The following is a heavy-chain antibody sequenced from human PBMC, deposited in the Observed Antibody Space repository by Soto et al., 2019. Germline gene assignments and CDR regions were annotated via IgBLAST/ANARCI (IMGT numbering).Heavy chain of an antibody. V-gene: IGHV1-46*01. CDR3: ARDDIWRDIVVVPAAPHYYYGMDV. CDR1: GYTFTSYY. D-gene: IGHD2-2*01. Sequence: GASVKVSCKASGYTFTSYYMHWVRQAPRQGLEWMGIINPSGGSTSYAQKFQGRVTMTRDTSTSTVYMELSSLRSEDTAVYYCARDDIWRDIVVVPAAPHYYYGMDVWGQGTTVTVSS. J-gene: IGHJ6*02. CDR2: INPSGGST.